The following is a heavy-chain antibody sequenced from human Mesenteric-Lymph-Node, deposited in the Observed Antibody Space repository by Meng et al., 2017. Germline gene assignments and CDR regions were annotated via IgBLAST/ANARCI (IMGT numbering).Heavy chain of an antibody. CDR1: GGSISSSNYY. J-gene: IGHJ4*02. D-gene: IGHD3-10*01. CDR2: IYHSGST. V-gene: IGHV4-39*01. CDR3: ARRRGGSGRDC. Sequence: LPLQAPGPGLVQPSETLSLTCTVSGGSISSSNYYWDWIRQPPGKGLEWIGAIYHSGSTSYNPSLQSRVTMFVDTSKNQFSLMLTSVTATDTAVYYCARRRGGSGRDCWGQGTLVTVSS.